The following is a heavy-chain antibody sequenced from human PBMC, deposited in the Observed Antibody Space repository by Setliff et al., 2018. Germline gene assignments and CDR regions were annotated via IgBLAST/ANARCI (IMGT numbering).Heavy chain of an antibody. CDR3: ARGKIRITMIVVPTGGAFDI. V-gene: IGHV4-4*02. CDR2: INHSGST. CDR1: GGSISSSNW. J-gene: IGHJ3*02. Sequence: SETLSLTCAVSGGSISSSNWWSWVRQPPGKGREWIGEINHSGSTNYNPSLKSRVTISVDTSKNQFSLKLSSVTAADTAVYYCARGKIRITMIVVPTGGAFDIWGQGTMVTVS. D-gene: IGHD3-22*01.